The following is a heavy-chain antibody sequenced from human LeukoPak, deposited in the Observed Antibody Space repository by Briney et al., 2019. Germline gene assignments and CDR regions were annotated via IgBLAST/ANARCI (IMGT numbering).Heavy chain of an antibody. V-gene: IGHV1-69*13. D-gene: IGHD2-15*01. CDR1: GGTFSSYA. CDR3: AGGSFMATPAFDY. Sequence: SVKVSCKASGGTFSSYAISWVRQAPGQGLEWMGGIIPIFGTANYAQKFQGRVTITADESTSTAYMELSSLRSEDTAVYYCAGGSFMATPAFDYWGQGTLVTVSS. CDR2: IIPIFGTA. J-gene: IGHJ4*02.